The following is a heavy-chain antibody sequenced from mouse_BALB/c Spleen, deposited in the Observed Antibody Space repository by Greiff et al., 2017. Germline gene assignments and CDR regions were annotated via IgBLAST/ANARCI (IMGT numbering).Heavy chain of an antibody. CDR3: SLDYRYDGFAY. V-gene: IGHV14-4*02. Sequence: VQLQQSGAELVRSGASVKLSCTASGFNIKDYYMHWVKQRPEQGLEWIGWIDPENGDTEYAPKFQGKATMTADTSSNTAYLQLSSLTSEDTAVYYCSLDYRYDGFAYWGQGTLVTVSA. CDR1: GFNIKDYY. J-gene: IGHJ3*01. CDR2: IDPENGDT. D-gene: IGHD2-14*01.